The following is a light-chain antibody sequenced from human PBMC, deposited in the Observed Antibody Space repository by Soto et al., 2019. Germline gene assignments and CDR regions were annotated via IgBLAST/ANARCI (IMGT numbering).Light chain of an antibody. CDR2: DAS. V-gene: IGKV3-15*01. Sequence: EIVLTQSPGTLSLSPGERATLSCRASQTFVSTYLAWYQQKPGQAPRLLIYDASNRATGIPARFSGRRSGTEFTLTISSLQSEDFGVYYCQQYNSWPQTFGQGTKV. CDR3: QQYNSWPQT. J-gene: IGKJ1*01. CDR1: QTFVSTY.